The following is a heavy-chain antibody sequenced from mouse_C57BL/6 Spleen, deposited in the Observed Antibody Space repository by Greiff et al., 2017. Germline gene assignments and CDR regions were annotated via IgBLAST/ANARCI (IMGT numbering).Heavy chain of an antibody. D-gene: IGHD2-4*01. V-gene: IGHV2-5*01. CDR2: IWRGGST. Sequence: QVQLQQSGPGLVQPSQSLSITCTVSGFSLTSYGVHWVRQSPGKGLEWLGVIWRGGSTDSHAALMSRLSITKDNSKSQVFFKMNSLQADDTAIYYCAKTGNYDYDGVAYWGQGTLVTGSA. CDR1: GFSLTSYG. J-gene: IGHJ3*01. CDR3: AKTGNYDYDGVAY.